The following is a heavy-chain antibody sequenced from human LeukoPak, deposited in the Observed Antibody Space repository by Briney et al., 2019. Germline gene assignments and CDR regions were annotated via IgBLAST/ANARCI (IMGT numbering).Heavy chain of an antibody. V-gene: IGHV1-69*04. J-gene: IGHJ4*02. CDR2: IIPILGIA. CDR1: GGTFSSYA. D-gene: IGHD3-22*01. Sequence: SVKVSCKASGGTFSSYAISWVRQAPGQGLEWMGRIIPILGIANYAQKFQGRVTMTRDTSTSTVYMELSSLRSEDTAVYYCARGVDSSGYSYYWGQGTLVTVSS. CDR3: ARGVDSSGYSYY.